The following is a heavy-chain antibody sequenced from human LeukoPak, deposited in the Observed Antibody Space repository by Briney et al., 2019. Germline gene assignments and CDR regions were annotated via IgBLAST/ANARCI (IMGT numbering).Heavy chain of an antibody. D-gene: IGHD4-17*01. V-gene: IGHV3-30*03. CDR3: AREEYGDYYYFDY. CDR1: GFTFSSYG. J-gene: IGHJ4*02. Sequence: GRSLRLSCAASGFTFSSYGMHWVRQAPGKGLEWVAVISYDGSNKYYADSVKGRFTISRDNAKNSLYLQMNSLRAEDTAVYYCAREEYGDYYYFDYWGQGTLATVS. CDR2: ISYDGSNK.